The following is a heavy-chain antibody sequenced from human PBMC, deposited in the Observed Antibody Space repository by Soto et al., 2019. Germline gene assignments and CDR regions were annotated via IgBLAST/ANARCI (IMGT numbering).Heavy chain of an antibody. CDR3: ARPPRGIAAAGGAFDI. Sequence: PGGSLRLSCAASGFTFSSYAMSWVRQAPGKGLEWVSAISGSGGSTYYADSVKGRFTISRDNSKNTLYLQMNSLRAEDTAVYYCARPPRGIAAAGGAFDIWGQGTMVTVSS. V-gene: IGHV3-23*01. J-gene: IGHJ3*02. CDR2: ISGSGGST. CDR1: GFTFSSYA. D-gene: IGHD6-13*01.